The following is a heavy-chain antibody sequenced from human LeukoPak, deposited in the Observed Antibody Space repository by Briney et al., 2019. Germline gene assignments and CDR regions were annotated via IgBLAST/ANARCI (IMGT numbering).Heavy chain of an antibody. CDR2: FHFSGAI. D-gene: IGHD6-19*01. J-gene: IGHJ4*02. V-gene: IGHV4-34*01. CDR3: ARHTGSVWSSFDS. Sequence: SETLSLTCAVYGGSFSGYYWSWIRQPPGKGLEWIGGFHFSGAINYNPSLKSRVTISVDTSNNQFSLKLTSVTAADMALYYCARHTGSVWSSFDSWGQGTLVTVSS. CDR1: GGSFSGYY.